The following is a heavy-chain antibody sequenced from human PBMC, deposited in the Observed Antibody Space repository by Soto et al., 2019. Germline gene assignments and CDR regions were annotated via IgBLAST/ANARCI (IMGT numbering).Heavy chain of an antibody. CDR3: ARDFRHYVWGSYRYLSPEYYFDY. D-gene: IGHD3-16*02. J-gene: IGHJ4*02. CDR2: IKQDGSEK. V-gene: IGHV3-7*01. Sequence: PGGSLRLSCAASGFTFSSYWMSWVRQAPGKGLEWVANIKQDGSEKYYVDSVKGRFTISRDNAKNSLYLQMNSLRAEDTAVYYCARDFRHYVWGSYRYLSPEYYFDYWGQGTLVTVSS. CDR1: GFTFSSYW.